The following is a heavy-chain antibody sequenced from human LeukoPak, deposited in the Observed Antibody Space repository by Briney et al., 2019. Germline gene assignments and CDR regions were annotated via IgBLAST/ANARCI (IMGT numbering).Heavy chain of an antibody. V-gene: IGHV3-48*01. CDR2: ISSSSSTI. Sequence: SGGSLRLSCAASGFTFSSYSMNWVRQAPGKGLEWVSYISSSSSTIYYADSVKGRFTISRDNSKNTLYLQMNSLRAEDTAVYYCAKLLGAAAGRKNDAGPLDYWGQGTLVTVSS. CDR1: GFTFSSYS. J-gene: IGHJ4*02. CDR3: AKLLGAAAGRKNDAGPLDY. D-gene: IGHD6-13*01.